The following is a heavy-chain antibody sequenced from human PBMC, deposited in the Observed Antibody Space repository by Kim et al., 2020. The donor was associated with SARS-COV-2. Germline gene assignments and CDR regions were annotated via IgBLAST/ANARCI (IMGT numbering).Heavy chain of an antibody. V-gene: IGHV3-73*01. CDR1: GFTFSGSA. D-gene: IGHD2-15*01. J-gene: IGHJ6*02. CDR3: ARRGPVVGGMDV. CDR2: IRSKANSYAT. Sequence: GGSLRLSCAASGFTFSGSAMHWVRQTSGKGLVWVGRIRSKANSYATAYAASVKGRFTISRDDSKNTAYLQMNSLKTEDTAVYYCARRGPVVGGMDVWGQGTTVTVSS.